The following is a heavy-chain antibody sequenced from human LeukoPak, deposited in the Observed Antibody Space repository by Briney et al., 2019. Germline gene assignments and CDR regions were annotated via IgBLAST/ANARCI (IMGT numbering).Heavy chain of an antibody. J-gene: IGHJ6*03. V-gene: IGHV3-43*02. D-gene: IGHD3-9*01. CDR1: GFTFDDYA. Sequence: GGSLRLSCAASGFTFDDYAMHWVRQAPGKGLEWVSLISGDGGSTYYADSVKGRFTISRDNSKNSLYLQMNSLRTEDTALYYCAKDDILTGSAYYYCYMDVWGKGTTVTVSS. CDR3: AKDDILTGSAYYYCYMDV. CDR2: ISGDGGST.